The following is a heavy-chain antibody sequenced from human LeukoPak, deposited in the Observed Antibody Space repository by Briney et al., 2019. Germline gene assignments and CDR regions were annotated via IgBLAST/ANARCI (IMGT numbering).Heavy chain of an antibody. J-gene: IGHJ6*02. V-gene: IGHV4-34*01. Sequence: SETLSLTCAVSGGSFSGYYCSWIRQPPGKGLEWIGEINHTGSTNYNPSLQSRVTISVDTSKNQFSLKLSSVTAADTAVYYCARVGRYSSIRYPYYYGMDGWGQGTTVTVSS. D-gene: IGHD6-13*01. CDR3: ARVGRYSSIRYPYYYGMDG. CDR2: INHTGST. CDR1: GGSFSGYY.